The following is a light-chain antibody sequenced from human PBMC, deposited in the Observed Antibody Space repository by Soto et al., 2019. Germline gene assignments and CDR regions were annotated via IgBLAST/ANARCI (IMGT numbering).Light chain of an antibody. CDR3: QHRWA. Sequence: EIVLTQSPGTLSLSPGERATLSCRASQSVSSSYLAWYQQQPGQAPRLLIYDASNRATGTPARFSGSGSGTDFTLTISILEPEDFAVYYCQHRWAFGPGTKVDIK. J-gene: IGKJ3*01. CDR1: QSVSSSY. CDR2: DAS. V-gene: IGKV3-11*01.